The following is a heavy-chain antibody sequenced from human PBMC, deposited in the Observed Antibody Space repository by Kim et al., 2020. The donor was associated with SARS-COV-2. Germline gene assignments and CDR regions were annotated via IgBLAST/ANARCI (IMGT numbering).Heavy chain of an antibody. CDR1: GGSFSGYY. V-gene: IGHV4-34*01. J-gene: IGHJ6*02. CDR2: INHSGST. CDR3: ARTHPKVVVPADYYYGMDV. Sequence: SETLSLTCAVYGGSFSGYYWSWIRQPPGKGLEWIGEINHSGSTNYNPSLKSRVTISVDTSKNQFSLKLSSVTAADTAVYYCARTHPKVVVPADYYYGMDVWGQGTTVTVSS. D-gene: IGHD2-2*01.